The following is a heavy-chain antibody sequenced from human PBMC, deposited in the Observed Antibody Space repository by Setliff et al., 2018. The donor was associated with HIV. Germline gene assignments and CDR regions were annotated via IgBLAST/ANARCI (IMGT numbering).Heavy chain of an antibody. D-gene: IGHD3-22*01. Sequence: ASVKVSCKSSGYSFGSYGINWVRQAPGQGLEWMGWISPYSGQTTYAQKFQGRVTMTADTSTNTVHMELRSLRSDDTAVYYCATIRAYYYDSSGQEYFQHWGHGTLVTVSS. CDR2: ISPYSGQT. CDR3: ATIRAYYYDSSGQEYFQH. J-gene: IGHJ1*01. V-gene: IGHV1-18*01. CDR1: GYSFGSYG.